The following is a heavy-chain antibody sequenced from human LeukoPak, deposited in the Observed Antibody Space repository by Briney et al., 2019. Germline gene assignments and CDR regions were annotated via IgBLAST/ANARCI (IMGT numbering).Heavy chain of an antibody. CDR1: GGSMSNYY. CDR2: IYFSGSS. D-gene: IGHD5-24*01. CDR3: ARHVRSGYNLLVY. Sequence: SETLSLTCTVSGGSMSNYYWSWIRQPPGKGLEWIGYIYFSGSSNYNPSLKSRVTMSVDTSKNQFSLKLSSVTAADTAVYYCARHVRSGYNLLVYWGQGNLVTVSS. J-gene: IGHJ4*02. V-gene: IGHV4-59*08.